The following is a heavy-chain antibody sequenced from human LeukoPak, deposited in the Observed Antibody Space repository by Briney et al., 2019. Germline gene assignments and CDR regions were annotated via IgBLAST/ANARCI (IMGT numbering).Heavy chain of an antibody. Sequence: SETLSLTCAVYGGFFSGYYWSWIGQPPGKGLEWIGEINHSGSTNYNPSLKSRVTISVDTSKNQFSLKLSSVTAADTAVYYCARGRGSGGRCHPHWSFDLWGRGTLVTVSS. CDR3: ARGRGSGGRCHPHWSFDL. CDR1: GGFFSGYY. J-gene: IGHJ2*01. CDR2: INHSGST. D-gene: IGHD2-15*01. V-gene: IGHV4-34*01.